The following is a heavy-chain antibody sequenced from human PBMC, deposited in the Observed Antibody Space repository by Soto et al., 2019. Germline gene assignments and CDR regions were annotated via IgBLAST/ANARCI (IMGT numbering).Heavy chain of an antibody. Sequence: EVQLLESGRGLVQPGGSLKLSCAASGFTFNNHAMTWVRQAPGKGLEWVSAMSGGVSTYYADSVKGRFTISRDNSKNALYLQMNNVRLGDTAVYYCARDYNGNRNFDYWGQGTLVTVSS. CDR2: MSGGVST. V-gene: IGHV3-23*01. CDR3: ARDYNGNRNFDY. CDR1: GFTFNNHA. J-gene: IGHJ4*02. D-gene: IGHD1-20*01.